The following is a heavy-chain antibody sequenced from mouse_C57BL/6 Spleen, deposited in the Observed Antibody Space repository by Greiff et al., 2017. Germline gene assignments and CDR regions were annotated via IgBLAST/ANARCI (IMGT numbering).Heavy chain of an antibody. CDR3: ARGGSCGYFDG. CDR2: IDPSDSYT. J-gene: IGHJ1*03. V-gene: IGHV1-69*01. D-gene: IGHD1-1*02. CDR1: GYTFTSYW. Sequence: VQLQQPGAELVMPGASVKLSCKASGYTFTSYWMHWVKQRPGQGLEWIGEIDPSDSYTNYNQKFKGKSTLTVDKSSSTAYMQLSSLTSEDSAVYYCARGGSCGYFDGWGTGTTVSVSS.